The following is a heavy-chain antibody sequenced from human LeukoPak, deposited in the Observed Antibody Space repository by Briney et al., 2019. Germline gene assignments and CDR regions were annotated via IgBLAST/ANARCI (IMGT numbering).Heavy chain of an antibody. V-gene: IGHV4-4*07. D-gene: IGHD3-3*01. Sequence: SETLSLTCTVSGVSITTYYWSWIRQPPGKGLEWIGRIHTRGSTNYNPSLKSRVTMSVDTSKNQFSLKLSSVTAEDTALYYCARGNVAGFWWGQGTLVTVSS. CDR3: ARGNVAGFW. CDR1: GVSITTYY. J-gene: IGHJ4*02. CDR2: IHTRGST.